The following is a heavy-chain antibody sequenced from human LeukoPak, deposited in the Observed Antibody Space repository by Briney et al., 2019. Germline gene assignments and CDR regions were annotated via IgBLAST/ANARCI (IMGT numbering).Heavy chain of an antibody. V-gene: IGHV1-69*04. CDR2: IVPILGIA. Sequence: GSSVNVSCKASGGTFFSYAISWVRQAPGQGLEWTGRIVPILGIANYAQKFQGRVTITADKSTSTAYMELSSLRSEDTAVYYCARENSGCYGELYYFDYWGQGTLVTVSS. D-gene: IGHD3-10*01. J-gene: IGHJ4*02. CDR1: GGTFFSYA. CDR3: ARENSGCYGELYYFDY.